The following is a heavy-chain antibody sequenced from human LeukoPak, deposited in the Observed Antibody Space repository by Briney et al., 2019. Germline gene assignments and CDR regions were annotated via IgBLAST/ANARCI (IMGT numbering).Heavy chain of an antibody. V-gene: IGHV4-59*01. Sequence: SETLSLTXTVSGGSISSYYWSWIRQPPGKGLEWIGYIYYSGSTNYNPSLKSRVTISVDTSKNQFSLKLSSVTAADTAVYYCARGRIIGWYFDLWGRGTLVTVSS. CDR1: GGSISSYY. J-gene: IGHJ2*01. CDR2: IYYSGST. CDR3: ARGRIIGWYFDL. D-gene: IGHD3-16*02.